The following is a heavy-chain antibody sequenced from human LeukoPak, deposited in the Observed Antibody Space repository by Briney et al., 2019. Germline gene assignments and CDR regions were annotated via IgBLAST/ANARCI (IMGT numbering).Heavy chain of an antibody. CDR3: AREHCSSTSCYLGGRFDY. J-gene: IGHJ4*02. V-gene: IGHV1-18*01. D-gene: IGHD2-2*01. CDR2: ISTYNGNT. Sequence: ASVKVSCMPSGYTFTSYALIWVRQAPGQGLEWMGWISTYNGNTNYAPKIQGRVIMTTDTSTSPAYMELRRLRSDDPAVYYSAREHCSSTSCYLGGRFDYWGQGALVTVSS. CDR1: GYTFTSYA.